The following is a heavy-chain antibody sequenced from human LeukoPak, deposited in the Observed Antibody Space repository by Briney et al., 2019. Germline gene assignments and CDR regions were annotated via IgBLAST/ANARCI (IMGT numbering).Heavy chain of an antibody. Sequence: GASVKVSCKPSGYTFTVNYLHWVRRAPGQGREWVGWMNPNSGVTGYAQNFQGRVTMTRDTSISTAYMELSSLTSDDTAVYYCTRGAGTSWFDFWGQGSLVTVSS. CDR2: MNPNSGVT. D-gene: IGHD2-2*01. CDR3: TRGAGTSWFDF. J-gene: IGHJ4*02. V-gene: IGHV1-2*02. CDR1: GYTFTVNY.